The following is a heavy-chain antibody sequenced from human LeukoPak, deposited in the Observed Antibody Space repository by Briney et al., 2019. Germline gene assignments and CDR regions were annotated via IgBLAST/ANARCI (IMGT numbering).Heavy chain of an antibody. Sequence: PSETLSLTCTVSGGSISSGGYYWSWIRQPPGKGLEWIGYIYHSGSTNYNPSLKSRVTISVDTSKNQFSLKLSSVTAADTAVYYCATHGPYSSGWYDRERAFDIWGQGTMVTVSS. V-gene: IGHV4-61*08. CDR1: GGSISSGGYY. J-gene: IGHJ3*02. CDR3: ATHGPYSSGWYDRERAFDI. D-gene: IGHD6-19*01. CDR2: IYHSGST.